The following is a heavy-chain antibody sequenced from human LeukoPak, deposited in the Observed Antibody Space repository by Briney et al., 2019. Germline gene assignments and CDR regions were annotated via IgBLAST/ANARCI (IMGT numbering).Heavy chain of an antibody. CDR1: GFTFSTYS. V-gene: IGHV3-21*01. J-gene: IGHJ3*02. CDR3: ARGYYGSGSDRRDAFDI. Sequence: GGSLRLSCAASGFTFSTYSMNWVRQAPGKGLEWVSSISSSSSYIYYVDSVKGRFTISRDNAKNSLYLQMNSLRAEDTAVYYCARGYYGSGSDRRDAFDIWGQGTMVTVSS. D-gene: IGHD3-10*01. CDR2: ISSSSSYI.